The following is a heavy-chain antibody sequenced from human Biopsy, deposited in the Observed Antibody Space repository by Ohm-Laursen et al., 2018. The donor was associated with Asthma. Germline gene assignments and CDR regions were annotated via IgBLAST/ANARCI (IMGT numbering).Heavy chain of an antibody. CDR1: GGSISSFY. V-gene: IGHV4-59*01. CDR3: VRAVRNEQWLAPFDY. D-gene: IGHD6-19*01. J-gene: IGHJ4*02. Sequence: GTLSLTCSVYGGSISSFYWSWIRQSPEKGLEWMGNVYWTGSTNYNPLLKSRITMTVDTSKNRMFLELTSVTAADTAIYYCVRAVRNEQWLAPFDYWGQGKPVTVSS. CDR2: VYWTGST.